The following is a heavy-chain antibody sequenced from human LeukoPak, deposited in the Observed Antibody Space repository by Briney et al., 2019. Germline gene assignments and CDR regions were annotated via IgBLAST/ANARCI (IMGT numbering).Heavy chain of an antibody. Sequence: GRSLRLSCAASGFRFSDYYMTWTRQAPGKGLEWLSYISSSGTSTFYADSVKGRFTISRDNAKNSLYLQMNSLRADDTAVYYCARGIAAAAYNDYWGQGTLVTVSS. V-gene: IGHV3-11*01. D-gene: IGHD6-13*01. CDR3: ARGIAAAAYNDY. CDR2: ISSSGTST. J-gene: IGHJ4*02. CDR1: GFRFSDYY.